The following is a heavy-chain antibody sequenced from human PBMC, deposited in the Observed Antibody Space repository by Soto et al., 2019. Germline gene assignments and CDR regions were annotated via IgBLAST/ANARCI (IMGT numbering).Heavy chain of an antibody. CDR2: SRNKANSYTT. Sequence: GGSLILSCVASGFTFSDHYMDWVRQAPGRGLEWVGRSRNKANSYTTEYAASVKGRFTVSRDESKNSLFLQMDSLKTEDTAVYYCARGFHSFDIWGRGTKVTVSS. CDR1: GFTFSDHY. CDR3: ARGFHSFDI. J-gene: IGHJ3*02. V-gene: IGHV3-72*01.